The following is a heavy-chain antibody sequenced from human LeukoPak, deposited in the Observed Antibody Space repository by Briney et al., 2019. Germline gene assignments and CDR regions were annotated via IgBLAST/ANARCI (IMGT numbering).Heavy chain of an antibody. CDR3: ARGLYYYDSSGYYPSIPYYYYYMDV. J-gene: IGHJ6*03. V-gene: IGHV4-34*01. CDR2: INHSGST. CDR1: GGSFSGYY. D-gene: IGHD3-22*01. Sequence: PSETLSLTCAVCGGSFSGYYWSWIRQPPGKGLEWIGEINHSGSTNYNPSLKSRVTISVDTSKNQFSLKLSSVTAADTAVYYCARGLYYYDSSGYYPSIPYYYYYMDVWGKGTTVTVSS.